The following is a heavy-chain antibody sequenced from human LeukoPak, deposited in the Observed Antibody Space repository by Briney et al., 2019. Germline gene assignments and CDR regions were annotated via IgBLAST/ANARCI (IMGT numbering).Heavy chain of an antibody. D-gene: IGHD2-15*01. J-gene: IGHJ3*02. V-gene: IGHV3-48*01. Sequence: PGGSLRLSCAASGFTFRSFAMNWVRQAPGKGLEWVSYISSSSSTIYYADSVKGRFTISRDNAKNSLYLQMNSLRAEDTAVYYCARDLGGHDAFDIWGQGTMVTVSS. CDR2: ISSSSSTI. CDR1: GFTFRSFA. CDR3: ARDLGGHDAFDI.